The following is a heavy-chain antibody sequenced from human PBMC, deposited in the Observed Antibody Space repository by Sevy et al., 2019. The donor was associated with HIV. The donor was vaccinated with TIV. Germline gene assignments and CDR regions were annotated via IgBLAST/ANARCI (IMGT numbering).Heavy chain of an antibody. CDR1: GFTVSSNY. D-gene: IGHD4-17*01. CDR2: IYSGGST. Sequence: GGSLRLFCAASGFTVSSNYMSWVRQAPGKGLAWVSVIYSGGSTYYADSVKGRFTISRDNSKNTLYLQMNSLRAEDTAVYYCASRDYGGNSGVFDYWGQGTLVTVSS. V-gene: IGHV3-53*01. J-gene: IGHJ4*02. CDR3: ASRDYGGNSGVFDY.